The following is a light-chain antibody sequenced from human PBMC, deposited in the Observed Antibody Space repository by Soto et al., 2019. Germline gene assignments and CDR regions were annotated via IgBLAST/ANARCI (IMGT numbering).Light chain of an antibody. CDR2: DVS. CDR1: SSDVGGYNS. J-gene: IGLJ1*01. Sequence: QSVLTQPASVSGSPGQSIALSCTGTSSDVGGYNSASWYQQHPGKAPKLLIYDVSNRPSGVSNRFSGSKSGNTASLTISGLQAEDEADYYCSSYSTGGSYVFGTGTKLTVL. V-gene: IGLV2-14*03. CDR3: SSYSTGGSYV.